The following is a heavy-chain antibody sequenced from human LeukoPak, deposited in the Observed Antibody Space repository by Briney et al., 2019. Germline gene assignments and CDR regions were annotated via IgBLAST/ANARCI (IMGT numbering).Heavy chain of an antibody. J-gene: IGHJ5*02. V-gene: IGHV4-59*01. CDR1: GGSISSYC. CDR3: ARDYSSGWSNWFDP. Sequence: SETLSLTCTVSGGSISSYCWSWIRQPPGKGLEWIGYIYYSGSTNYNPSLKSRVTISVDTSKNQFSLKLSSVTAADTAVYYCARDYSSGWSNWFDPWGQGTLVTVSS. D-gene: IGHD6-19*01. CDR2: IYYSGST.